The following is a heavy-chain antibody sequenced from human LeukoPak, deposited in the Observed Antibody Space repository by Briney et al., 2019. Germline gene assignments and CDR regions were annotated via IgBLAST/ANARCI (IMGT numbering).Heavy chain of an antibody. Sequence: GGSLRLSCAASGFTFSDYAMSWVRQAPGKGLEWVSAISTSGSITYYADSVKGRFTISRDNLKDTLYVQMNSLRAEDTAVYYCTKITGGNYWGQGTQVTVSS. CDR3: TKITGGNY. D-gene: IGHD1-26*01. J-gene: IGHJ4*02. CDR1: GFTFSDYA. V-gene: IGHV3-23*01. CDR2: ISTSGSIT.